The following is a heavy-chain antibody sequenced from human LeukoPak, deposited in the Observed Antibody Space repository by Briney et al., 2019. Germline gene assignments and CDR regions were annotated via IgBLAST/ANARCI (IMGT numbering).Heavy chain of an antibody. V-gene: IGHV6-1*01. J-gene: IGHJ4*02. CDR2: TYYRSKWYH. Sequence: SQILSLTCAISGDSVSSNSAAWNWIRQSLSRGLEWLGRTYYRSKWYHDYALSMKSRITVNPDTSKNLFSLQLNSVTPEDTAVYYCARDFRGFDYWGQGTLVTVSS. CDR1: GDSVSSNSAA. CDR3: ARDFRGFDY.